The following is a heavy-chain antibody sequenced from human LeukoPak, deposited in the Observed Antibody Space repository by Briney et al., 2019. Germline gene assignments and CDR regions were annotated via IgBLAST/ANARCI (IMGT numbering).Heavy chain of an antibody. Sequence: ASVKVSCKASGYTFTAYYMHWVRQAPGQGLEGMGWINPNSGGTNYAQKFQGRVTMTRDTSISTAYMELSRLRSDDTAVYYCARALAVGANDYWGQGTLVTVSS. CDR2: INPNSGGT. CDR1: GYTFTAYY. D-gene: IGHD1-26*01. CDR3: ARALAVGANDY. V-gene: IGHV1-2*02. J-gene: IGHJ4*02.